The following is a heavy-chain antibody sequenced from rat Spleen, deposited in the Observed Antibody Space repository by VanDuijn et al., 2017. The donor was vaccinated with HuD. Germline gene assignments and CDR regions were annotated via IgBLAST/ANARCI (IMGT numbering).Heavy chain of an antibody. D-gene: IGHD3-1*01. J-gene: IGHJ3*01. CDR3: ARQRGPSWFAY. CDR1: GFTFSDYG. CDR2: ISYGDSSGHSST. V-gene: IGHV5-29*01. Sequence: EVQLVESGGGLVQPGRSLKLSCAASGFTFSDYGMAWVRQAPTKGLEWVATISYGDSSGHSSTYYRDSVKGRFTISRDNTNSILYLQMNSLRSEDTATYFCARQRGPSWFAYWGQGTLVTVSS.